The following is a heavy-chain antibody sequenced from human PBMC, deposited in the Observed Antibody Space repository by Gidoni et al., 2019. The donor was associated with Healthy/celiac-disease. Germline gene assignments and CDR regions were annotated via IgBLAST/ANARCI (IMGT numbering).Heavy chain of an antibody. D-gene: IGHD4-17*01. V-gene: IGHV4-39*01. CDR1: GGSISSSSYY. CDR3: ARISDYGQYYFDY. Sequence: QLQLQESGPGLLKPSETLSLTCTVSGGSISSSSYYWGWIRQPPGKGLEWIGSIYYSGSTYYNPSLKSRVTISVDTSKNQFSLKLSSVTAADTAVYYCARISDYGQYYFDYWGQGTLVTVSS. CDR2: IYYSGST. J-gene: IGHJ4*02.